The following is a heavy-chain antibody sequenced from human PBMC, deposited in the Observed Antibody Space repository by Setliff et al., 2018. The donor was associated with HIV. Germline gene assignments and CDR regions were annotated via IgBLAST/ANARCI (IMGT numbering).Heavy chain of an antibody. Sequence: SETLSLTCNVSGDSIGTGTHYWAWIRQPPGKGLEWIGSLYGHSSTYYTKSLRGRVTISADTSKNQFSLRLSSVTAADTAVYYCARQGAVTGHSFDYWGQGALVTVSS. V-gene: IGHV4-39*01. CDR1: GDSIGTGTHY. CDR2: LYGHSST. CDR3: ARQGAVTGHSFDY. J-gene: IGHJ4*02. D-gene: IGHD6-19*01.